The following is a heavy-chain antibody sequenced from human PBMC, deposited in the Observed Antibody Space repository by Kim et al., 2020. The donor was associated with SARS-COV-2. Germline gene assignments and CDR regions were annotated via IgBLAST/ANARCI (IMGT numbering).Heavy chain of an antibody. D-gene: IGHD2-8*01. V-gene: IGHV4-39*01. CDR1: GGSISSSSYY. Sequence: SETLSLTCTVSGGSISSSSYYWGWIRQPPGKGLEWIGSIYYSGSTYYNPSLKSRVTISVDTSKNQFSLKLSSVTAADTAVYYCARHTGMVSYGPGWFDYWGQGTLVTVSS. CDR3: ARHTGMVSYGPGWFDY. J-gene: IGHJ4*02. CDR2: IYYSGST.